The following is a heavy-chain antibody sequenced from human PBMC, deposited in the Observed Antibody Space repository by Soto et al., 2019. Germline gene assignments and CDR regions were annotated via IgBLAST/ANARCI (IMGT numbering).Heavy chain of an antibody. Sequence: HITLKESGPTLVKPTQTLTLTCTFSGFSVTTSGVGVGWIRQPPGKALEWLALIYWDGDKRYSPSLKNRLTITKDTSKNQVVLTMTNMDPVDTATYYCAHRPPSYYGLDVWGQGTKVTVSS. V-gene: IGHV2-5*02. CDR3: AHRPPSYYGLDV. J-gene: IGHJ6*02. CDR2: IYWDGDK. CDR1: GFSVTTSGVG.